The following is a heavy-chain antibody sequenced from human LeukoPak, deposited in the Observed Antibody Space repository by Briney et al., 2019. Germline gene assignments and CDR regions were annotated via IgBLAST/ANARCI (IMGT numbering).Heavy chain of an antibody. Sequence: SETLSLTCTVSGGSISSYYWSWIRQPPGKGLEWIGYIYYSGSTNYNPSLKSRVTISVDTSKNQFSLKLSSVTAADTAVYYCARDRAGRFDYWGQGTLVNVSS. CDR1: GGSISSYY. D-gene: IGHD6-19*01. J-gene: IGHJ4*02. CDR2: IYYSGST. V-gene: IGHV4-59*01. CDR3: ARDRAGRFDY.